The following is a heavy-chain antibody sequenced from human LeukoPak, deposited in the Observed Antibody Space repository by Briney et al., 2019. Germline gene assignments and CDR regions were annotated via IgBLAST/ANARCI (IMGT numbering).Heavy chain of an antibody. CDR2: ISSSGSTI. J-gene: IGHJ4*02. CDR1: GFTFSDYY. D-gene: IGHD6-19*01. V-gene: IGHV3-11*01. CDR3: AKGSRAVAATGYFDY. Sequence: GGPLRLSCAASGFTFSDYYMSWIRQAPGKGLEWVSYISSSGSTIYYADSVKGRFTISRDNSKNTLYLQMNSLRAEDTAVYYCAKGSRAVAATGYFDYWGQGTLVTVSS.